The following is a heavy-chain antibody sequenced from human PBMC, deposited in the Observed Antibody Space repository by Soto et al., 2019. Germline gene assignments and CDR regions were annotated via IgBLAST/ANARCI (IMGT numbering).Heavy chain of an antibody. J-gene: IGHJ5*02. CDR3: ARPKAKAFGWFDP. D-gene: IGHD3-10*01. CDR1: GYSFTSYW. CDR2: IDPSDSST. V-gene: IGHV5-10-1*01. Sequence: PGVCLSISCGGSGYSFTSYWISGVREMRGKGLEWMGRIDPSDSSTNYTPPFQGHVPISADKSISTAYLQWSSLTASDTAMYYCARPKAKAFGWFDPWGQEPLVTVSS.